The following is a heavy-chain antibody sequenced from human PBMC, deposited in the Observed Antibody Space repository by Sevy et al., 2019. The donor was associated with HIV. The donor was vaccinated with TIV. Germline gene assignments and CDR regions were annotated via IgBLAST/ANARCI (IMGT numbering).Heavy chain of an antibody. V-gene: IGHV3-7*03. CDR2: IKEDGSEK. Sequence: GGSLRLSCAASGFTFSTHWMSWVRQAPGKGLEWVAHIKEDGSEKYYVDSVKGRFTISRDNAKNSLFLQMNSVRAEDMAVYYCAKDVYWGQGTLVTVSS. J-gene: IGHJ4*02. CDR3: AKDVY. CDR1: GFTFSTHW.